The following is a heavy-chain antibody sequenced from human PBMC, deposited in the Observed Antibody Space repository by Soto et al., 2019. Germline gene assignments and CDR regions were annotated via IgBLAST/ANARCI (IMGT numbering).Heavy chain of an antibody. D-gene: IGHD6-13*01. V-gene: IGHV4-39*01. CDR2: IYYSGST. CDR3: ASIWYGLGWFDP. J-gene: IGHJ5*02. Sequence: QLQLQESGPGLVKPSETLSLTFTVSGGYISSSSYYWGWIRQPPGKGLEWIGSIYYSGSTYYNPSLYGRVTISLDTSKNQFSQKLSSVTSADTVVYYCASIWYGLGWFDPKGQGTLVTVSS. CDR1: GGYISSSSYY.